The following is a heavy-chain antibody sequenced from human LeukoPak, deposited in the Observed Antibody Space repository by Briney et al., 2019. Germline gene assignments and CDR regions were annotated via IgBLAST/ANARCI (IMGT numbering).Heavy chain of an antibody. V-gene: IGHV1-2*02. D-gene: IGHD6-13*01. CDR1: GYTFTGYY. CDR2: ISPNRGGT. CDR3: ARARQLADFDY. Sequence: ASVNVSCKASGYTFTGYYMHWVRQAPGQGLEWMGGISPNRGGTNYAQKFQGRVTMTRDTSISTAYMELSRLRSDATAVYYCARARQLADFDYWGQGTLVTVSS. J-gene: IGHJ4*02.